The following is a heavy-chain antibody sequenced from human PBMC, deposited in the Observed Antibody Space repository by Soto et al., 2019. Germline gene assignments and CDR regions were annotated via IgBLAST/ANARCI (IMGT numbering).Heavy chain of an antibody. CDR1: GYIFITYG. Sequence: ASVKVSCKASGYIFITYGISWVRQAPGQGLEWMGRISTYNGNTNYAQNLQGRVTMATDTSTSTAYMELRSLRSDDTAVYYCARDLDGSGSYYTDYWGPGTLVTVSS. J-gene: IGHJ4*02. D-gene: IGHD3-10*01. CDR3: ARDLDGSGSYYTDY. CDR2: ISTYNGNT. V-gene: IGHV1-18*01.